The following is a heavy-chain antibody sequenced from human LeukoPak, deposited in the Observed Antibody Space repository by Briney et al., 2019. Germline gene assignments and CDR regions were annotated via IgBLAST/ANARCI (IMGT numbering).Heavy chain of an antibody. CDR1: GGTFSSYA. CDR2: IIPIFGTA. V-gene: IGHV1-69*06. D-gene: IGHD6-13*01. Sequence: GSSVTVSCKASGGTFSSYAISWVRQAPGQGLEWMGGIIPIFGTANYAQKFQGRVTITADKSTSTAYMELSSLRSEDTAVYYCARTLAGPDYFDYWGQGTLVTVSS. J-gene: IGHJ4*02. CDR3: ARTLAGPDYFDY.